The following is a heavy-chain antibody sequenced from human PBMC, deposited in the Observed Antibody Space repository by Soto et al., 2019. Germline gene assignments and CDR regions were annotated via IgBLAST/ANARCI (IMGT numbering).Heavy chain of an antibody. Sequence: QVQLVQSGAEVKKPGSSVKVSCKASGGTFSSYTISWVRQAPGQGLEWMGRIIPILGIANYAQKFQGRVTITADKSTSTAYMELSSLRSEDTAVYYCARSGYDFWSGYPYYDYMDVWGKGTTVTVSS. D-gene: IGHD3-3*01. CDR3: ARSGYDFWSGYPYYDYMDV. V-gene: IGHV1-69*02. CDR2: IIPILGIA. J-gene: IGHJ6*03. CDR1: GGTFSSYT.